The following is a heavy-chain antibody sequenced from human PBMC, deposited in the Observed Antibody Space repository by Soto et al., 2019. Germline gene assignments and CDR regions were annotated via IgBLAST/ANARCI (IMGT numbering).Heavy chain of an antibody. CDR3: VRARQNLVVNEYFQY. Sequence: QVQLVESGGGVVQPGRSLRLSCAASGFSFSAYVIHWVRQAPGKGLEWVALISYDETTTYYADSVKGRFTISRDNSKNTLYLQMNSLRSEDTAVYYCVRARQNLVVNEYFQYWGQGTLVIVSS. CDR1: GFSFSAYV. CDR2: ISYDETTT. V-gene: IGHV3-30-3*01. D-gene: IGHD2-8*02. J-gene: IGHJ1*01.